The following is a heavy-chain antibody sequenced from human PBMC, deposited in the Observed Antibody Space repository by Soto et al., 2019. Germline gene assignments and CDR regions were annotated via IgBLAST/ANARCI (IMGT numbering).Heavy chain of an antibody. J-gene: IGHJ4*02. CDR2: ISARGDST. CDR1: GFTFSSYA. V-gene: IGHV3-23*01. Sequence: GGSLRLSCAASGFTFSSYAMGWFRQTPGKGLEWVSAISARGDSTYYADSVKGRFTISRDNSRNTLYLQMNSLRAEDTAVYSCAKVYSSGSYFPDYWGQGTLVTVSS. D-gene: IGHD3-22*01. CDR3: AKVYSSGSYFPDY.